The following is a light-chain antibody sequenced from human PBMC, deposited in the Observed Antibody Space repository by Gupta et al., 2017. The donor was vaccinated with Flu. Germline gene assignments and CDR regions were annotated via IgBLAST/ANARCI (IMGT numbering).Light chain of an antibody. V-gene: IGKV3-20*01. CDR1: ESINNNY. CDR3: QREGSSPWT. Sequence: EIVFTQFPGTVPLFPGERATLSCRASESINNNYVVWYQQRHGQAPRLLIYGASRRATGVPERFSGSGSGNXFTLTIXIRGPEDFAVYHCQREGSSPWTFGXGTKLEV. J-gene: IGKJ1*01. CDR2: GAS.